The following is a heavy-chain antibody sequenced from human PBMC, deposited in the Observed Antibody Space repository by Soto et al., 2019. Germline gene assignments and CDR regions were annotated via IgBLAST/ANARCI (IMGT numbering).Heavy chain of an antibody. Sequence: GGSLRLSCAASGFTFSSYAMHWVRQAPGKGLEWVAVISYDGSNKYYADSVKGRFTISRDNSKNTLYLQMNSLRAEDTAVYYCARDLQTYIAVAPYDAFDIWGQGTMVTV. D-gene: IGHD6-19*01. V-gene: IGHV3-30-3*01. CDR2: ISYDGSNK. CDR1: GFTFSSYA. CDR3: ARDLQTYIAVAPYDAFDI. J-gene: IGHJ3*02.